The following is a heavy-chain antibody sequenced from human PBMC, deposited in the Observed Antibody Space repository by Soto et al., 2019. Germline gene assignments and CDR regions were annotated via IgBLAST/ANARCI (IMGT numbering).Heavy chain of an antibody. CDR3: ARGQQLGGFRYYYCYGMDV. J-gene: IGHJ6*02. D-gene: IGHD6-6*01. V-gene: IGHV4-34*01. CDR1: GGSFSGYY. Sequence: SETLSLTCAVYGGSFSGYYWSWIRQPPGKGLEWIGEINHSGSTNYNPSLKSRVTISVDTSKNQFSLKLSSVTAADTAVYYCARGQQLGGFRYYYCYGMDVWGQGTTVTVSS. CDR2: INHSGST.